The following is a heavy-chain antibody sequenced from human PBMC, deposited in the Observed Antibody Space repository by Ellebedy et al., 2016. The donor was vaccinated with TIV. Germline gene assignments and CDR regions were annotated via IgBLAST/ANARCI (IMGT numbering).Heavy chain of an antibody. CDR2: IIPIFGTA. CDR1: GGTFSSYA. V-gene: IGHV1-69*13. CDR3: ARGHYGDPGPGYYYYGMDV. Sequence: SVKVSCXASGGTFSSYAISWVRQAPGQGLEWMGGIIPIFGTANYAQKFQGRVTITADESTSTAYMEPSSLRSEDTAVYYCARGHYGDPGPGYYYYGMDVWGQGTTVTVSS. J-gene: IGHJ6*02. D-gene: IGHD4-17*01.